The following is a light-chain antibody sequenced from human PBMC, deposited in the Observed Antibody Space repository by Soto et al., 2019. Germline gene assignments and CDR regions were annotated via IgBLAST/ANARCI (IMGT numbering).Light chain of an antibody. Sequence: DMQMTQSPSSLSAAVGDRVTSTCRASQSISSYLNWYQQKPGKAPKLMIYAAASLQCGVPSRFSVSGPGTDVTLAISSLQPEDFATYCCQLRYSTPWTGGHGPKVDIK. CDR1: QSISSY. CDR2: AAA. J-gene: IGKJ1*01. CDR3: QLRYSTPWT. V-gene: IGKV1-39*01.